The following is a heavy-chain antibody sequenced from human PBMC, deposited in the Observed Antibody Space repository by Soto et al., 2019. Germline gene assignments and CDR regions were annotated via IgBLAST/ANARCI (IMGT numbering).Heavy chain of an antibody. J-gene: IGHJ2*01. V-gene: IGHV3-30-3*01. CDR3: ARDSNWGSDWYFAL. CDR1: GFTYSSYA. Sequence: QVQLVESGGGVVQPGRSLRLSCAASGFTYSSYAMHWVGQVPGKGLEWVAVISYDGSNKYYADSVKGRFTISRDNSKNTLYLQMNSLRAEDTAVYYCARDSNWGSDWYFALWGRGTLVTVSS. D-gene: IGHD7-27*01. CDR2: ISYDGSNK.